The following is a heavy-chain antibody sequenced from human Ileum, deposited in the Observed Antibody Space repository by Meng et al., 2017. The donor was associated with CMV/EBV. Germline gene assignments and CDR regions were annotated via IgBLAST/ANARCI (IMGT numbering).Heavy chain of an antibody. CDR1: GDPISSGSHS. V-gene: IGHV4-39*07. CDR2: MYFSGIA. CDR3: ARGSSSWAFDY. D-gene: IGHD2-2*01. J-gene: IGHJ4*02. Sequence: QMQLQESGPGLVKPAETLSLTCTASGDPISSGSHSWAWFRQPPGKRLEWIGSMYFSGIADYNPSLKSRVTISLHATQKQFSLRLTSVTAADTAVYYCARGSSSWAFDYWGQGTLVTVSS.